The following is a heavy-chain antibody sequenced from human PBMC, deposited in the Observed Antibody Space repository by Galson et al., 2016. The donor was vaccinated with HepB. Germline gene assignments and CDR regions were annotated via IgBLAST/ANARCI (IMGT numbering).Heavy chain of an antibody. J-gene: IGHJ3*02. CDR2: ISRGSSYI. V-gene: IGHV3-21*06. Sequence: SLSLSCAASGITFRTYNMNWVRQAPGKGLEWVSSISRGSSYIYYADSMKGRFTVSRDNAKNLLYLQMNSLRVEDTAMYYCARERLDSSGYSYPDAFDIWGQGTMVTVSS. CDR3: ARERLDSSGYSYPDAFDI. D-gene: IGHD3-22*01. CDR1: GITFRTYN.